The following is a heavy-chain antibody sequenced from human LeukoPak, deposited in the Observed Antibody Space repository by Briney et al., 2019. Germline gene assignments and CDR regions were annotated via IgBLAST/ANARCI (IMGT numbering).Heavy chain of an antibody. D-gene: IGHD3-22*01. CDR2: IGTAGDT. Sequence: GGSLRLSCEASGFTFSSYDMHWVRQATGKGLEWVSAIGTAGDTYYPGSVKGRFTISRENAKNSLYLQMNSLRAGDTAVYYCARGRFGSVVVPFDYWGQGTLVTVSS. CDR1: GFTFSSYD. J-gene: IGHJ4*02. CDR3: ARGRFGSVVVPFDY. V-gene: IGHV3-13*01.